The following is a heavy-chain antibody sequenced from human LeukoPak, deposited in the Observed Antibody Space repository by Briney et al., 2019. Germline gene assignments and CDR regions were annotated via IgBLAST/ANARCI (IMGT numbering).Heavy chain of an antibody. Sequence: ASVKVSCKASGYTFTSYGISWVRQAPGQGREWMGWISAYNGDTNYAQKLQGRVTMTTDTSTSPAYMELRSLRSDDTAVYYCARGWGPATSYYYYMHVWGKGTTVTVSS. CDR1: GYTFTSYG. J-gene: IGHJ6*03. D-gene: IGHD5-12*01. V-gene: IGHV1-18*01. CDR2: ISAYNGDT. CDR3: ARGWGPATSYYYYMHV.